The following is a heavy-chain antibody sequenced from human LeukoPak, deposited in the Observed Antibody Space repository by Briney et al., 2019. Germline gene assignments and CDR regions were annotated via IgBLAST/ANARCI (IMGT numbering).Heavy chain of an antibody. CDR1: GYTFTSYY. V-gene: IGHV1-46*01. Sequence: ASVKVSCKASGYTFTSYYMHWVRQAPGQGLEWMGIINPSGGSTNYAQKFQGRVTITADKSTSTAYMELSSLRSEDTAVYYCASARYSYGPHEFDYWGQGTLVTVSS. CDR3: ASARYSYGPHEFDY. D-gene: IGHD5-18*01. J-gene: IGHJ4*02. CDR2: INPSGGST.